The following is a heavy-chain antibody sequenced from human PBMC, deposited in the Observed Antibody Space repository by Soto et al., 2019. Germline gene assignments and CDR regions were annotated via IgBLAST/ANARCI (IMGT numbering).Heavy chain of an antibody. D-gene: IGHD3-10*01. J-gene: IGHJ6*02. CDR3: ARGGPTSADYYYGMDV. CDR1: GYTFSNDG. CDR2: ISAYNGNT. Sequence: VQLVQSGAEVRRPGASVKVSCKASGYTFSNDGINWVRQAPGQGLEWMGWISAYNGNTEYAQNFQGRVTMTTDTSTRTAYMELRSLRSDDTAVYSCARGGPTSADYYYGMDVWGLGTTVTVSS. V-gene: IGHV1-18*01.